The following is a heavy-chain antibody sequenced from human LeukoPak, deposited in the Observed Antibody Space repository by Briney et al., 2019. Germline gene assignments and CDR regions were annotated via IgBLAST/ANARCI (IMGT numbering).Heavy chain of an antibody. CDR1: GGSISSYY. J-gene: IGHJ4*02. CDR2: ISHGGRT. D-gene: IGHD3-16*01. CDR3: ARALLGEFPNYFDY. V-gene: IGHV4-59*08. Sequence: KTSETLSLTCTVSGGSISSYYWTWIRQPPGKGLEWIGYISHGGRTNYNPSLQSRVTMSVDTSKTQFFLNLDSVTAADTAVYYCARALLGEFPNYFDYWGQGTLVTVSS.